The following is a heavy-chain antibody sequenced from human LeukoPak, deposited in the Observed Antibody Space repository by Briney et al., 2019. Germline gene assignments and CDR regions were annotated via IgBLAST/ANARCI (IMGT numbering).Heavy chain of an antibody. J-gene: IGHJ4*02. V-gene: IGHV1-18*01. CDR2: ISAHNGNT. CDR3: ARVGVVVITTPQEFDY. D-gene: IGHD3-22*01. Sequence: ASVKVSCKASGYTFTSYGISWVRQAPGQGLEWMGWISAHNGNTNYAQKLQGRVTMTTDTSTSTAYMELRSLRSDDTAVYYCARVGVVVITTPQEFDYWGQGTLVTVSS. CDR1: GYTFTSYG.